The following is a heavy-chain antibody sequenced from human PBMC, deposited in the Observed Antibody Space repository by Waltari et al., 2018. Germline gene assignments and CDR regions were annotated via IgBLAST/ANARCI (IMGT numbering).Heavy chain of an antibody. V-gene: IGHV3-53*01. CDR2: IYTDGTT. D-gene: IGHD2-8*01. CDR1: GFIVGSNF. Sequence: EVQLVESGGGLIQPGGSLTLSCAASGFIVGSNFMNWVRQAPGKGLEWVSIIYTDGTTFYADSVKGRVTISRDDSKNTLYLQMNSLRAEDTAVYYCATATSPNNADYWGQGTLVTVSS. CDR3: ATATSPNNADY. J-gene: IGHJ4*02.